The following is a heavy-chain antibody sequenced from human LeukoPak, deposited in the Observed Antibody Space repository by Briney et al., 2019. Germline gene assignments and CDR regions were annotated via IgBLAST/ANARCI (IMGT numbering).Heavy chain of an antibody. CDR1: GGSISSYY. CDR3: ARAVWWFYFDY. V-gene: IGHV4-59*01. CDR2: IYYSGST. Sequence: SETLSLTCTVSGGSISSYYWSWIRQPPGKGLEWIGYIYYSGSTNYNPSLKSRVTISVDTSKNQFSLKLSSVTAADTAVYYCARAVWWFYFDYWGQGTLVTVSS. D-gene: IGHD2-15*01. J-gene: IGHJ4*02.